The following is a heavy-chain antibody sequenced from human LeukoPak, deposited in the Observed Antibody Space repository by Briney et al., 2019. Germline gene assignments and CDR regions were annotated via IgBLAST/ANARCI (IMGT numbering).Heavy chain of an antibody. D-gene: IGHD5-12*01. Sequence: KPSETLSLTCTVSGGSISSYYWSWIRQPAGKGLERIGRIYTSGRTNYNPSIKSRVTMSVDTSKSQCSLKLSSVTAADTAVYYCARDLNWYSGYLFDYWGQRTLVTVSS. J-gene: IGHJ4*02. CDR1: GGSISSYY. CDR2: IYTSGRT. V-gene: IGHV4-4*07. CDR3: ARDLNWYSGYLFDY.